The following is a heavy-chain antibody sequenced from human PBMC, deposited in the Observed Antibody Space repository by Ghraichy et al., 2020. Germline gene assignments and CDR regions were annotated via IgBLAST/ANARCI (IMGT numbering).Heavy chain of an antibody. Sequence: SENLSLTCTVSGGSISSSSYYWGWIRQPPGKGLEWIGSIYYSGSTYYNPSLKSRVTISVDTSKNQFSLKLSSVTAADTAVYYCARVHYYDSSGYRGGDYYYGMDVWGQGTTVTVSS. CDR2: IYYSGST. J-gene: IGHJ6*02. V-gene: IGHV4-39*01. D-gene: IGHD3-22*01. CDR3: ARVHYYDSSGYRGGDYYYGMDV. CDR1: GGSISSSSYY.